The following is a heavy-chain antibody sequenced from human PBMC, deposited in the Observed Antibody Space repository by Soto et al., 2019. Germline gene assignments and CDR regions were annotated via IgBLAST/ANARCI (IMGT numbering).Heavy chain of an antibody. V-gene: IGHV1-2*02. J-gene: IGHJ3*02. CDR1: GYTFNGYY. CDR2: INANSGGT. CDR3: ARVVIPSRPIGGLASLHQIDALEI. Sequence: QVQLVQSGAEVKKPGASVKVSCKASGYTFNGYYLHWVRLAPGQGLESMGWINANSGGTNYAQKLQGRVNMTRDTSISTADMELSRLRSDDTAVYYCARVVIPSRPIGGLASLHQIDALEIWGQGSMVTVSS. D-gene: IGHD6-6*01.